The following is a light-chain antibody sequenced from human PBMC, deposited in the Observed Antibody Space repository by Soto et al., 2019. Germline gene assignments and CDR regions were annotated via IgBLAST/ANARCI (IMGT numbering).Light chain of an antibody. V-gene: IGKV3-15*01. CDR2: GAS. CDR1: QSVSTN. CDR3: QQYNNWPRT. Sequence: EIVMTQSPATLSVSPGGSAPLSCRASQSVSTNLAWYQQKPGQVPRVLIYGASTRATEIPARFSGSGSGTEFTLTIDSLQSEDFAVYYCQQYNNWPRTFGQGTKVDIK. J-gene: IGKJ1*01.